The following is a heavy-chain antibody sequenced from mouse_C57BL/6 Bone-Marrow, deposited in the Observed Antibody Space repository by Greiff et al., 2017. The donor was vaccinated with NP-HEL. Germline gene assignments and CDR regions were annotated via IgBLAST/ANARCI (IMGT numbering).Heavy chain of an antibody. D-gene: IGHD1-1*01. J-gene: IGHJ4*01. Sequence: QVQLKQSGAELVKPGASVKLSCKASGYTFTSYWMHWVKQRPGQGLEWIGMIHPNSGSTNYNEKFKSKATLTVDKSSSTAYMQLSSLTSEDSAVYYCAEDVYDYGSSSLDYAMDYWGQGTSVTVAS. V-gene: IGHV1-64*01. CDR2: IHPNSGST. CDR1: GYTFTSYW. CDR3: AEDVYDYGSSSLDYAMDY.